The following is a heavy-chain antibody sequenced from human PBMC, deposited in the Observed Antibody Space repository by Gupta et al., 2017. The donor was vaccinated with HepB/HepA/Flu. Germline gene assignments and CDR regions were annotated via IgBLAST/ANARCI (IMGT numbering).Heavy chain of an antibody. V-gene: IGHV1-18*01. CDR1: GYHFTSYG. D-gene: IGHD2-2*01. CDR3: ARDHLVIWRRMVNPPADE. J-gene: IGHJ4*01. CDR2: ISAYNGNT. Sequence: LLQSGAEVKKPGASLKVSCKASGYHFTSYGISWVRQAPGQGLEWMGWISAYNGNTNYAQKLQGRVTMTTDTSTRTAYRVLRSLRSEEAEVLDCARDHLVIWRRMVNPPADEGGHGTLVTVSS.